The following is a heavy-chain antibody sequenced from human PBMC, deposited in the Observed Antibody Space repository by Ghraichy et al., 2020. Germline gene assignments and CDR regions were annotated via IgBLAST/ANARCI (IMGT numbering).Heavy chain of an antibody. V-gene: IGHV3-74*03. CDR2: INSDGSST. D-gene: IGHD1-26*01. J-gene: IGHJ4*02. Sequence: GGSLRLSCAASGFTFSSYWMHWVRQAPGKGLVWVSRINSDGSSTTYADSVKGRFTISRDNAKNTLYLQMNSLRAEDTAVYFCATVGRKWELAYWGQGTLVTVSS. CDR3: ATVGRKWELAY. CDR1: GFTFSSYW.